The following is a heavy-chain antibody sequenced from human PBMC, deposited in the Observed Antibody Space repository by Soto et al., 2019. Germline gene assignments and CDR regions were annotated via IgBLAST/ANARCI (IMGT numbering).Heavy chain of an antibody. J-gene: IGHJ1*01. CDR2: IWYDGSNK. CDR1: GFTFSNYG. Sequence: QVQLVESGGGVVQPGRSLRLSCAASGFTFSNYGMHWVRQAPGKGLEWVAVIWYDGSNKYYADSVKGRFIISRDNSKNTXXLQMNSLRAEDTAVYYCAIQTGYYDSSGYYGNFQHWGQGTLVTVSS. D-gene: IGHD3-22*01. V-gene: IGHV3-33*01. CDR3: AIQTGYYDSSGYYGNFQH.